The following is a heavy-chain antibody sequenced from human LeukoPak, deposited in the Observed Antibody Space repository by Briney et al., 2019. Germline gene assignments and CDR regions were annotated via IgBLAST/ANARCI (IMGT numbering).Heavy chain of an antibody. CDR2: IYYSGST. D-gene: IGHD3-10*01. J-gene: IGHJ4*02. CDR3: AMGSGSYFDY. CDR1: GGSISSYY. V-gene: IGHV4-39*07. Sequence: PSETLSLTCTVSGGSISSYYWSWIRQPPGKGLEWIGSIYYSGSTYYNPSLKSRVTISVDTSKNQFSLKLSSVTAADTAVYYCAMGSGSYFDYWGQGTLVTVSS.